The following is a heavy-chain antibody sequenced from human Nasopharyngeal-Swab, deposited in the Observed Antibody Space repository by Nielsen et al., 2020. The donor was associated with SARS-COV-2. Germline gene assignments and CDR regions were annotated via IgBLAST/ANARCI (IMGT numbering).Heavy chain of an antibody. CDR3: AKTMVYSSSSYYFDY. CDR1: GFTFDDYA. D-gene: IGHD6-6*01. CDR2: ISWNSGSI. Sequence: GGSLRPSCAASGFTFDDYAMHWVRQAPGKGLEWVSGISWNSGSIGYADSVKGRFTISRDNAKNSLYLQMNSLRAEDTALYYCAKTMVYSSSSYYFDYWGQGTLVTVSS. J-gene: IGHJ4*02. V-gene: IGHV3-9*01.